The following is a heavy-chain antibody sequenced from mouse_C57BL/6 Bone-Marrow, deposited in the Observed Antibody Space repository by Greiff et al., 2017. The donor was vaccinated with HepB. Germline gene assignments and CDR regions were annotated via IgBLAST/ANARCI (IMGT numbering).Heavy chain of an antibody. J-gene: IGHJ4*01. CDR1: GFTFSSYG. Sequence: EVQVVESGGDLVKPGGSLKLSCAASGFTFSSYGMSWVRQTPDKRLEWVATISSGGSYTYYPDSVKGRFTISRDNAKNTLYLQMSSLKSEDTAMYYCARQLRRSYAMDYWGQGTSVTVSS. CDR2: ISSGGSYT. D-gene: IGHD2-4*01. CDR3: ARQLRRSYAMDY. V-gene: IGHV5-6*01.